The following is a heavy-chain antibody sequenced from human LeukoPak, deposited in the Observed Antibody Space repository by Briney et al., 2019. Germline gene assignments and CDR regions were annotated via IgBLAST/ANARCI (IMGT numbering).Heavy chain of an antibody. Sequence: GGSLRLSCAASGFTFSSSWMTWVRQAPGKGLEWVATIKPDGSEGSYVDSVKGRFTISRDNAKNSLFLQMISLRAEDTAVYYCAGDRAYKSFDYWGQGALVTVSS. D-gene: IGHD3-16*01. J-gene: IGHJ4*02. CDR1: GFTFSSSW. V-gene: IGHV3-7*04. CDR3: AGDRAYKSFDY. CDR2: IKPDGSEG.